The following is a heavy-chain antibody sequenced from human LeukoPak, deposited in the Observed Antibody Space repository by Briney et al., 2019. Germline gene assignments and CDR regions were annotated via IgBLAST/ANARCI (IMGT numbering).Heavy chain of an antibody. Sequence: GASLRLSCAASGFTIRTYYMSWVRQAPGKGLEWVSIIYGGGDTSYADSAKGRFTISRDNSKNTLDLQMNSLRVEDTAVYYCARARSWPGHAFDIWGQGTMVTVSS. V-gene: IGHV3-53*01. CDR2: IYGGGDT. CDR1: GFTIRTYY. J-gene: IGHJ3*02. CDR3: ARARSWPGHAFDI. D-gene: IGHD5-24*01.